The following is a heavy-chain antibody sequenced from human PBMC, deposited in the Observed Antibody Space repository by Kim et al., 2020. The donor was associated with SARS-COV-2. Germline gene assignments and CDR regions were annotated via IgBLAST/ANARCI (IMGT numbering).Heavy chain of an antibody. D-gene: IGHD3-22*01. V-gene: IGHV3-23*01. J-gene: IGHJ3*02. CDR1: GFTFSSYA. CDR3: AKGHYYDSSGYYPMLSTGAFDI. Sequence: GGSLRLSCAASGFTFSSYAMSWVRQAPGKGLEWVSAISGSGGSTYYADSVKGRFTISRDNSKNTLYLQMNSLRAEDTVVYYCAKGHYYDSSGYYPMLSTGAFDIWGQGTMVTVSS. CDR2: ISGSGGST.